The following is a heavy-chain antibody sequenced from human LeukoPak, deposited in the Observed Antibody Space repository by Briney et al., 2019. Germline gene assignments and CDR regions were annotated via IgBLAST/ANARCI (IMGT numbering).Heavy chain of an antibody. V-gene: IGHV3-30*18. D-gene: IGHD5-18*01. CDR1: GFTFSSYG. CDR3: AKDSYGYFDY. J-gene: IGHJ4*02. Sequence: GGSLRLSYAASGFTFSSYGMHWVRQAPGKGLEWVAVISYDGSNKYYADSVKGRFTISRDNSKNTLYLQMNSLRAEDTAVYYCAKDSYGYFDYWGQGTLVTVSS. CDR2: ISYDGSNK.